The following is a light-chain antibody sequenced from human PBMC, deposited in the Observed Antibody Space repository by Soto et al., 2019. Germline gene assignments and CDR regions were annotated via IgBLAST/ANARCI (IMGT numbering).Light chain of an antibody. CDR1: QSISSW. CDR2: DAS. Sequence: SVGDRVTITCRASQSISSWLAWYQQKPGKAPKLLIYDASSLESGVPSRFSGSGSGTEFTLTISSLQPDDFATYYCQQYNSFPLTFGGGTKVDIK. J-gene: IGKJ4*01. CDR3: QQYNSFPLT. V-gene: IGKV1-5*01.